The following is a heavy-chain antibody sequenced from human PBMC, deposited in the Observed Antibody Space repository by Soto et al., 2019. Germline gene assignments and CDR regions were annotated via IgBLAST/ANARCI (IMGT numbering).Heavy chain of an antibody. CDR2: VHPNSGGT. CDR3: AKELQRGVDV. CDR1: GYTFSVYH. D-gene: IGHD4-4*01. Sequence: ASVKVSCKASGYTFSVYHMHWVRQAPGQGLEWMGWVHPNSGGTNYAQSFEGRVTMTRDTSINTAYMELSRLTSDDTAVYHCAKELQRGVDVWGQGTTVTVSS. V-gene: IGHV1-2*02. J-gene: IGHJ6*02.